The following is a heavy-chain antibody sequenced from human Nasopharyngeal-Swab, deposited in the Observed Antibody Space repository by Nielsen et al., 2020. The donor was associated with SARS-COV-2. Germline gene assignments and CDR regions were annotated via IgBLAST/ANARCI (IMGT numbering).Heavy chain of an antibody. CDR2: ISSSGGTV. Sequence: GESLKISCAASGFSFATSSMNWVRQAPGKGPEWLSYISSSGGTVYYANSVKGRFTISRDNAKNSLYLQMNSLRDEDTAVYYCARDVSSYNNWFDPWGQGTLVTVSS. CDR1: GFSFATSS. CDR3: ARDVSSYNNWFDP. V-gene: IGHV3-48*02. D-gene: IGHD3-16*02. J-gene: IGHJ5*02.